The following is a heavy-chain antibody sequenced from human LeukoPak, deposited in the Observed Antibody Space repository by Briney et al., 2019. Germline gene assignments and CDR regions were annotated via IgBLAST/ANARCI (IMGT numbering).Heavy chain of an antibody. Sequence: GGSPRLSCAASGFTFSSYWMHWVRQAPGKGLVWVSRINSDGSSTSYADSVKGRFTISRDNAKNTLYLQMNSLRAEDTAVYYCAREKLVRGGYVYWGQGTLVTVSS. D-gene: IGHD5-12*01. CDR3: AREKLVRGGYVY. J-gene: IGHJ4*02. CDR2: INSDGSST. V-gene: IGHV3-74*01. CDR1: GFTFSSYW.